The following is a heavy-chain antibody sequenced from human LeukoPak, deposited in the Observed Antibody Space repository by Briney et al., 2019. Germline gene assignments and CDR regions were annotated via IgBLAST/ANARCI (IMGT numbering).Heavy chain of an antibody. V-gene: IGHV4-39*01. J-gene: IGHJ4*02. D-gene: IGHD6-19*01. CDR3: ARHQWKGIAVADNTDDY. CDR2: IYYSGST. CDR1: GGSISSSSYY. Sequence: PSETLSLTCTVSGGSISSSSYYWGWIRQPPGKGLEWIGSIYYSGSTYYNPSLKSRVTISVDTSKNQFSLKLSSVTAADTAVYYCARHQWKGIAVADNTDDYWGQGTLVTVSS.